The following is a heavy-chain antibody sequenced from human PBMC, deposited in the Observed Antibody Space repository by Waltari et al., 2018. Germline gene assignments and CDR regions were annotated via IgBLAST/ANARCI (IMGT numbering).Heavy chain of an antibody. D-gene: IGHD6-13*01. Sequence: QVQLVQSGAEVKKPGASVKVSCKASGYTFTCYDINWVRQATGQGLEWMGWMNPNSGNTGYAQKFQGRVTMTRNTSISTAYMELSSLRSEDTAVYYCARDITAAGTHYYYGMDVWGQGTTVTVSS. CDR1: GYTFTCYD. J-gene: IGHJ6*02. CDR3: ARDITAAGTHYYYGMDV. V-gene: IGHV1-8*01. CDR2: MNPNSGNT.